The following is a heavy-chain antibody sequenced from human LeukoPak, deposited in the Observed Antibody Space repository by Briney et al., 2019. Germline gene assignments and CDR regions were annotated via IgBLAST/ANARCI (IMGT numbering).Heavy chain of an antibody. Sequence: GASVKVSCKVSGYTLTELSMHWVRQAPGKGLEWMGGFDHEDGETIYAQKFQGRVTMTEDTSTDTAYMELSSLRSEDTAVYYCATVRPSSQRSSSWFRDYYGMDVWGQGTTVTVSS. CDR2: FDHEDGET. CDR1: GYTLTELS. J-gene: IGHJ6*02. V-gene: IGHV1-24*01. CDR3: ATVRPSSQRSSSWFRDYYGMDV. D-gene: IGHD6-13*01.